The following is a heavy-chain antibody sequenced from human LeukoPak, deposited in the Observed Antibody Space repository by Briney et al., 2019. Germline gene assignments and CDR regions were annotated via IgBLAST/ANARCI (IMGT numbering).Heavy chain of an antibody. CDR2: INHSGST. V-gene: IGHV4-34*01. CDR3: ARLYSYAATTPS. CDR1: GASFSNYY. D-gene: IGHD3-10*01. J-gene: IGHJ4*02. Sequence: SETLSLTCAVYGASFSNYYYSWVRQPPGKGLEWIGEINHSGSTNYNPSLKSRVTISIDTSKNHFSLKLSSVTAADTAVYYCARLYSYAATTPSWGQGTLVTVSS.